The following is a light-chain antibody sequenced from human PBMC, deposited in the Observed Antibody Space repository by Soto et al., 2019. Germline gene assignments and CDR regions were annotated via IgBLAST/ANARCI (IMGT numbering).Light chain of an antibody. Sequence: QSALTQPASVSGSPGQSITISCTGSSRDIGAYDYVSWYQQHPGKAPKLLIYGVKNRPSGVSYRFSASKSAFTASLTISGLRAEDEAHYYCSSYTTSYFYVFGPGTKLTVL. J-gene: IGLJ1*01. CDR3: SSYTTSYFYV. CDR1: SRDIGAYDY. CDR2: GVK. V-gene: IGLV2-14*01.